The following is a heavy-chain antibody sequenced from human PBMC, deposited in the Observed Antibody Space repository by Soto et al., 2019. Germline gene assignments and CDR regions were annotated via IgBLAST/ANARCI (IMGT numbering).Heavy chain of an antibody. V-gene: IGHV3-30*18. D-gene: IGHD6-13*01. CDR2: ISYDGSNK. Sequence: VGSLRLSCVASGFIFNSYGMHWVRQAPGKGLEWVAVISYDGSNKYYADSVKGRFTISRDNSKNTLYLQMNSLRAEDTAVYYCAKDFSPYSRSWSGGFDYWGQGTLVTVS. CDR1: GFIFNSYG. J-gene: IGHJ4*02. CDR3: AKDFSPYSRSWSGGFDY.